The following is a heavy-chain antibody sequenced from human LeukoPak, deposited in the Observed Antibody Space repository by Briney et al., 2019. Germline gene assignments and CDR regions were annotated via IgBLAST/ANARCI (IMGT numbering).Heavy chain of an antibody. V-gene: IGHV1-46*01. CDR3: AKDTDVWFGEWGSPFDY. CDR2: INPSGGST. D-gene: IGHD3-10*01. Sequence: ASVKVSCKASGYTFTSYYMHWVRQAPGQGLEWMGIINPSGGSTSYAQKFQGRVTMTRDTSTSTVYMELSSLRSEDTAVYYCAKDTDVWFGEWGSPFDYWGQGTLVTVSS. J-gene: IGHJ4*02. CDR1: GYTFTSYY.